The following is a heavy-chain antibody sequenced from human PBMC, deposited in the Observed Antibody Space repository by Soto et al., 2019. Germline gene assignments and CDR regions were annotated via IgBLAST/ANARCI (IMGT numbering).Heavy chain of an antibody. CDR1: GYTFTSYG. Sequence: ASVKVSCKASGYTFTSYGISWVRQAPGQGLEWMGWISAYNGNTNYAQKLQGRVTMTTDTSTSTAYMELRSLRSDDTAVYYCATPVGFDSGGYYYYGMDVWGQGTTVTVSS. CDR2: ISAYNGNT. J-gene: IGHJ6*02. CDR3: ATPVGFDSGGYYYYGMDV. D-gene: IGHD3-9*01. V-gene: IGHV1-18*04.